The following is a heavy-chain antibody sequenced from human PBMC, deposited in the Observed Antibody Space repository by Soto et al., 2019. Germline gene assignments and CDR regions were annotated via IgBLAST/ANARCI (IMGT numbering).Heavy chain of an antibody. CDR3: VRGLYSSAWYNWFDP. Sequence: QVQLQQWGAGLLKPSETLSLTCTVYGGSFSGYYWSWIRQPPGKGLEWIGEINHSGSTNYNPSLKSRVTISVDTSKNQFSLRLNSMTAADTAVYYCVRGLYSSAWYNWFDPWGQGTLVTVSS. J-gene: IGHJ5*02. CDR1: GGSFSGYY. CDR2: INHSGST. V-gene: IGHV4-34*01. D-gene: IGHD6-19*01.